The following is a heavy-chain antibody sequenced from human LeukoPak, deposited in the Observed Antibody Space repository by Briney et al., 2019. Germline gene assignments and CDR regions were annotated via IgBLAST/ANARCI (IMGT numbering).Heavy chain of an antibody. CDR1: GFTFSIYS. D-gene: IGHD3-10*02. V-gene: IGHV3-48*04. CDR2: ISSNSSTRSTI. J-gene: IGHJ6*04. CDR3: AELGITMIGGV. Sequence: GGSLRLSCAASGFTFSIYSMNWVRQAPGKGLEWISYISSNSSTRSTIYYADSVKGRFTISRDNAKNSLYLQMNSLRAEDTAVYYCAELGITMIGGVWGKGTTVTISS.